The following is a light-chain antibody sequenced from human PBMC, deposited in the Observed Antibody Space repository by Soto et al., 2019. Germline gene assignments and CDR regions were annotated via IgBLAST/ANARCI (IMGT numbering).Light chain of an antibody. V-gene: IGLV2-14*01. CDR1: SSDVGGYNY. CDR3: QSYDSGVTGSV. Sequence: QSVLTQPASMSGSPGQSITISCTGTSSDVGGYNYVSWYQQHPGKAPKFIIYEVSKRPSGVSNRFSGSKSGNTASLTISGLQAEDEADYYCQSYDSGVTGSVFGTGTKLTVL. J-gene: IGLJ1*01. CDR2: EVS.